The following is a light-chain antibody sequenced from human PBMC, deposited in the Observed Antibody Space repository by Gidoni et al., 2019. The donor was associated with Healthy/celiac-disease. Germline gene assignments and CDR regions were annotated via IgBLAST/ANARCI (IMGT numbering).Light chain of an antibody. V-gene: IGKV1-5*01. CDR1: QSISSW. Sequence: DIQMTESPATLSASVGDRVTITCRASQSISSWLAWYQQKPGKAPKLLIYDASSLESGVPSRFSGSGSGTEFTLTISSLQPDDFATYYCQQYNSYPLTFGGGTKVEIK. CDR2: DAS. J-gene: IGKJ4*01. CDR3: QQYNSYPLT.